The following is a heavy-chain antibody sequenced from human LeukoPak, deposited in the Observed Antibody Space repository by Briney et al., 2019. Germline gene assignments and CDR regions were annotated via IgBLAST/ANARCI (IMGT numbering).Heavy chain of an antibody. CDR2: IKHNGDEL. V-gene: IGHV3-7*01. CDR1: GFTFSSYW. J-gene: IGHJ4*02. Sequence: PGGSLRLACAASGFTFSSYWMTWVRQAPGKGLEWVANIKHNGDELNYVDSVEDRFTIPRDNAKNSLYLHMTGLGAEDTAVYYCARELRTFDSWGQGTLVTVSS. D-gene: IGHD3-16*01. CDR3: ARELRTFDS.